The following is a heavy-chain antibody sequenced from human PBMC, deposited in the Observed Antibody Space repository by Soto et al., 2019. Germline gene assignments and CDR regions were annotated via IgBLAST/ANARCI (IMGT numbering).Heavy chain of an antibody. CDR1: GGSISSGGYY. D-gene: IGHD2-15*01. Sequence: QVQLQESGPGLVKPSQTLSLTCTVSGGSISSGGYYWSWIRQHPGKGLEWIGYIYYSGSTYYNPTLKSRVTISVDTSKNQFSLKLSSVTAADTAVYYCARDRLLGVVAAIGAFDIWGQGTMVTVSS. CDR2: IYYSGST. V-gene: IGHV4-31*03. CDR3: ARDRLLGVVAAIGAFDI. J-gene: IGHJ3*02.